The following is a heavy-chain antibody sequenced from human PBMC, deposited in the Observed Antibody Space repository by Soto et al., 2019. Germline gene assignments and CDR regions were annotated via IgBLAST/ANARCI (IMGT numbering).Heavy chain of an antibody. V-gene: IGHV1-8*01. CDR3: ARRNILGGGFGLYYYYHLDV. D-gene: IGHD1-26*01. CDR2: MNSNSGNT. CDR1: GYTFTSYD. Sequence: QVQLVQSGAEVRKPGASVKVSCKASGYTFTSYDINWVRQATGQGLEWMGWMNSNSGNTGYAQKFQGRVTMTRNTSIRTAYMELSSLRSEDTAVYYCARRNILGGGFGLYYYYHLDVWGKGTTVTVSS. J-gene: IGHJ6*04.